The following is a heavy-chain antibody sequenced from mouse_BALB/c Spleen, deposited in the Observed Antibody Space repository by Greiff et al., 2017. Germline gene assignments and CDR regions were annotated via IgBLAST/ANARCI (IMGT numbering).Heavy chain of an antibody. Sequence: VQLQQSGAELMKPGASVKISCKATGYTFSSYWIEWVKQRPGHGLEWIGEILPGSGSTNYNEKFKGKATFTADTSSNTAYMQLSSLTSEDSAVYYCARGGKSWDYDGYSYAIDDWGQGTSVTVSS. CDR3: ARGGKSWDYDGYSYAIDD. J-gene: IGHJ4*01. V-gene: IGHV1-9*01. CDR2: ILPGSGST. CDR1: GYTFSSYW. D-gene: IGHD2-3*01.